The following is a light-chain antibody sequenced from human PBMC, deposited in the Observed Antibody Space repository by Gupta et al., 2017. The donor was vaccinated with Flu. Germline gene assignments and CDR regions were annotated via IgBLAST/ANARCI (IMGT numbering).Light chain of an antibody. CDR2: EVS. J-gene: IGLJ7*01. CDR1: SSDVGGYNY. V-gene: IGLV2-14*01. Sequence: GTSSDVGGYNYVSWYQQHPGKAPKLMIYEVSNRPSGVSNRFSGSKSGNTASLTISGLQAEDEADYYCSSYTSSSTVFGGGTQLTVL. CDR3: SSYTSSSTV.